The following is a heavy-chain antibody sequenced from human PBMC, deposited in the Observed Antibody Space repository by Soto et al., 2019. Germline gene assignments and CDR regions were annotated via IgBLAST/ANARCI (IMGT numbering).Heavy chain of an antibody. CDR1: GFTVTYYA. J-gene: IGHJ4*02. D-gene: IGHD2-2*01. Sequence: EVQLLESGGGLVQPGGSLRLSCTASGFTVTYYAFSWVRQAPGKGLEWVSAISASGQGIYYADSVRGRFTISRDNSKNTVFLNMDSLRAEDTAVYYCAKDRDYPRDQFHYWGQGTLVTVSS. V-gene: IGHV3-23*01. CDR2: ISASGQGI. CDR3: AKDRDYPRDQFHY.